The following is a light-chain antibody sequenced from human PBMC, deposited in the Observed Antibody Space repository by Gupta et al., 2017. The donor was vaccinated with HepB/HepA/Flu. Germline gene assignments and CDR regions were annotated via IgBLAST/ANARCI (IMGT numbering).Light chain of an antibody. J-gene: IGLJ2*01. CDR1: RSNIGGHS. Sequence: QSVLTQPPSASGTPGQRVTISCSGSRSNIGGHSVNWYQQVPGPAPNLLIYIDSRRCSGVPERFSGSKSGTSASFATSGLQAEDEADYYCAAGDASRNGVVFGGGTKLTVL. V-gene: IGLV1-44*01. CDR3: AAGDASRNGVV. CDR2: IDS.